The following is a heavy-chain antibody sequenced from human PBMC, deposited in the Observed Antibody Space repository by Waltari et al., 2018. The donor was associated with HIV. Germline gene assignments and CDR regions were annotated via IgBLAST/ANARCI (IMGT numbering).Heavy chain of an antibody. V-gene: IGHV1-69*04. J-gene: IGHJ5*02. CDR2: IIPAIGIG. CDR3: TLGRIDDIRSGRENLGGFDP. Sequence: VQLVQSGAEVKKPGSSVRVSCKASGDTLSNYAVSWVRPAPGQGLEWMGKIIPAIGIGMHAQNFQGRVTINADKSTNSAYMELGGLRSEDTALYFCTLGRIDDIRSGRENLGGFDPWGPGTLVTVSS. D-gene: IGHD3-3*01. CDR1: GDTLSNYA.